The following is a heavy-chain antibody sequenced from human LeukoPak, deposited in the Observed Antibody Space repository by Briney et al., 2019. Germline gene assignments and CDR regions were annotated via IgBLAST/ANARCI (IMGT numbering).Heavy chain of an antibody. CDR2: INHSGST. CDR3: ASPFLTNDY. D-gene: IGHD3-3*01. V-gene: IGHV4-34*01. CDR1: GGSFSGYY. Sequence: SETLSLTCAVYGGSFSGYYWGWIRQPPGKGLEWIGEINHSGSTNYNPSLKSRVTISVDTSKNQLSLRLSSVTAADTAVYYCASPFLTNDYWGQGTLVTVSS. J-gene: IGHJ4*02.